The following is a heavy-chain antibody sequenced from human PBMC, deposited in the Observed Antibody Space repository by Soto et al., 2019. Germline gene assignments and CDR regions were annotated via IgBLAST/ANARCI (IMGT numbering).Heavy chain of an antibody. CDR3: AKEEVGATKGVDY. CDR1: GFTFSSYA. V-gene: IGHV3-23*01. J-gene: IGHJ4*02. CDR2: ISGSGGST. D-gene: IGHD1-26*01. Sequence: EVQLLESGGGLVQPGGSLRLSCAASGFTFSSYAMSWVRQAPGKGLEWVSAISGSGGSTYYADSVKGRITISRDNSKKTLYLQMNSLRAVDTGEYYCAKEEVGATKGVDYWGQGTLVTVSS.